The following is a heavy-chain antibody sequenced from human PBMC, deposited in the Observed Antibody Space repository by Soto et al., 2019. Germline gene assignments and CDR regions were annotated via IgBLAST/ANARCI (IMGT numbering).Heavy chain of an antibody. J-gene: IGHJ6*02. V-gene: IGHV3-23*01. CDR2: ISGSGGST. D-gene: IGHD3-22*01. Sequence: GGSLRLSCAASGFTFSSYAMSWVRQAPGKGLEWVSAISGSGGSTYYADSVKGRFTISRDNSKNTLYLQMNSLRAEDTAVYYCAKDARQDITMIVGVITEGYYYGMDVWGQGTTVTVSS. CDR3: AKDARQDITMIVGVITEGYYYGMDV. CDR1: GFTFSSYA.